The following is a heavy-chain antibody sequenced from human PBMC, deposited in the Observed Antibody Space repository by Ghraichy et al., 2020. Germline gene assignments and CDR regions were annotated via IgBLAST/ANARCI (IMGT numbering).Heavy chain of an antibody. V-gene: IGHV3-23*01. J-gene: IGHJ4*02. CDR1: GFTFSSYA. Sequence: GESLNISCAASGFTFSSYAMNWVRQAPGKGLEWVSDISGSGGNIYYADSVKGRFTISRDNSKNTLYLQMDSLRAEDTAVYYCAKDGRGWYPKYYLDYWGQGILVTVTS. D-gene: IGHD6-19*01. CDR2: ISGSGGNI. CDR3: AKDGRGWYPKYYLDY.